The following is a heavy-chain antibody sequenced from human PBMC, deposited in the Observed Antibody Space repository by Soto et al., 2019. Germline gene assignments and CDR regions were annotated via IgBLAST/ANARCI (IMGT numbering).Heavy chain of an antibody. Sequence: VQVVXSGAEVKXXXXXVKVSCKASGGTFSSFAFTWVRQAPGQGLEWMGGVIPLFGPPTYSQNFQGRVTITAVASTGTVYMELSSLTSDDTALYFCATDLVGSAGPYYFAWWGQGTLVTVSS. CDR2: VIPLFGPP. CDR3: ATDLVGSAGPYYFAW. J-gene: IGHJ4*02. CDR1: GGTFSSFA. V-gene: IGHV1-69*12. D-gene: IGHD3-10*01.